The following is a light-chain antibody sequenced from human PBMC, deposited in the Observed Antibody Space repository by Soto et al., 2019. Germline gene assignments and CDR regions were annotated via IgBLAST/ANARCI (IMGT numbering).Light chain of an antibody. Sequence: QSALTQPRSVSGSPGQSVTISCTGTSSDVGGYNFVSWYQQYPGKAPKVIIYDVTKRPSGVPDRFSGSKSGNTASLTMSGLQAEDEADYYCCSYAGSYTGVFGGGTKLTVL. V-gene: IGLV2-11*01. J-gene: IGLJ3*02. CDR1: SSDVGGYNF. CDR3: CSYAGSYTGV. CDR2: DVT.